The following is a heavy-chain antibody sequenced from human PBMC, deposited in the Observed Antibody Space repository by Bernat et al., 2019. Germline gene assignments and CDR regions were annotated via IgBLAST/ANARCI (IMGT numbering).Heavy chain of an antibody. J-gene: IGHJ4*02. D-gene: IGHD4/OR15-4a*01. Sequence: EVQLVESGGGLVQPGGSLRLSCAASGFPFSKYWMHWVRQAPGRGLVWVSGVDTYGSTTTYADSVKGRFTISRDHAKNTLYLQVNSLRAEDTAVYYCASLCSHSNGCYDYWGQGILVTVSS. CDR3: ASLCSHSNGCYDY. V-gene: IGHV3-74*03. CDR2: VDTYGSTT. CDR1: GFPFSKYW.